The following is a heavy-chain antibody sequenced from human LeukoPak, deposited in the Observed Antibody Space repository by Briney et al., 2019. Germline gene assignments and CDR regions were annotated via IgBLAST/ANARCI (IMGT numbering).Heavy chain of an antibody. CDR1: GFTFSGYG. D-gene: IGHD6-6*01. J-gene: IGHJ4*02. Sequence: GGSLRLSCAASGFTFSGYGMHWVRQAPGKGLEWVAFIRYDGSNKYYADSVKGRFTISRDNSKNTLYLQMNSLRAEDTAVYYCAKDPFHSSSAGLDYWGQGTLVTVSS. CDR3: AKDPFHSSSAGLDY. CDR2: IRYDGSNK. V-gene: IGHV3-30*02.